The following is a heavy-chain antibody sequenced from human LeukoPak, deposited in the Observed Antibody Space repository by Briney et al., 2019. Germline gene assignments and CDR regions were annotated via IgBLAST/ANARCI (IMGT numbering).Heavy chain of an antibody. CDR3: ARGLDGNYTRGAFDI. D-gene: IGHD1-7*01. CDR2: LGTIGDT. V-gene: IGHV3-13*01. J-gene: IGHJ3*02. CDR1: GFTFSRYD. Sequence: GGSLRLYCAASGFTFSRYDMHWLRQATGKGLEWVSALGTIGDTYYPDSVKGRFTISRENATNSLYLQMNSLRAGDAAVYYCARGLDGNYTRGAFDIWGQGTMVTVSS.